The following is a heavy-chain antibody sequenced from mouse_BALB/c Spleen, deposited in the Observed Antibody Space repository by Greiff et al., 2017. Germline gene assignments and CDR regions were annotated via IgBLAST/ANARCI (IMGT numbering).Heavy chain of an antibody. CDR1: GFTFSDYY. Sequence: EVKVVESGGGLVKPGGSLKLSCAASGFTFSDYYMYWVRQTPEKRLEWVATISDGGSYTYYPDSVKGRFTISRDNAKNNLYLQMSSLKSEDTAMYYCARGGIIGTTSLDYWGQGTTLTVSS. V-gene: IGHV5-4*02. CDR3: ARGGIIGTTSLDY. D-gene: IGHD2-14*01. CDR2: ISDGGSYT. J-gene: IGHJ2*01.